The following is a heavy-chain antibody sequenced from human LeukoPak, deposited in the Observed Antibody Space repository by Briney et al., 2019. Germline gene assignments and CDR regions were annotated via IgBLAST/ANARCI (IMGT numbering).Heavy chain of an antibody. Sequence: PGRSLRLSCAASGFTFNNYAMRWVRQAPGKGLEWVSAISGSGDSTYNADSVKGRFTISRDNSKNTLYLQMNSLRVEDTAVYYCAKDRYIIVTSDLDSWGQGTLVTVSS. D-gene: IGHD2-21*01. CDR1: GFTFNNYA. CDR3: AKDRYIIVTSDLDS. V-gene: IGHV3-23*01. J-gene: IGHJ4*02. CDR2: ISGSGDST.